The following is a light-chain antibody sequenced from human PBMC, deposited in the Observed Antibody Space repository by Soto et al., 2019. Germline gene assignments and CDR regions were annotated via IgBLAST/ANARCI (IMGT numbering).Light chain of an antibody. V-gene: IGKV1-5*03. CDR1: QSISSG. Sequence: DIQMTQSPSTLSASVGDRVTITCRASQSISSGLAWYQQKPVKAPKLLIYKASSLESGVPSRFSGSGSGTEFTLSISSLQPYDLATYYCQQYNSFPTFGQGTKVEIK. CDR3: QQYNSFPT. CDR2: KAS. J-gene: IGKJ1*01.